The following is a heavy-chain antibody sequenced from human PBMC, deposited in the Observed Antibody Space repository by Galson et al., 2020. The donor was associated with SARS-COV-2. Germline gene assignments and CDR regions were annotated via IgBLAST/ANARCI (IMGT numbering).Heavy chain of an antibody. V-gene: IGHV4-30-4*01. CDR2: IYYSGST. J-gene: IGHJ4*02. CDR3: ARDTAQYYDSSGYSQE. CDR1: GGSISSGDYY. Sequence: SETLSLTCTVSGGSISSGDYYWSWIRQPPGKGLEWIGYIYYSGSTYYNPSLKSRVTISVDTSKNQFSLKLSSVTAADTAVYYCARDTAQYYDSSGYSQEWGQGTLVTVSS. D-gene: IGHD3-22*01.